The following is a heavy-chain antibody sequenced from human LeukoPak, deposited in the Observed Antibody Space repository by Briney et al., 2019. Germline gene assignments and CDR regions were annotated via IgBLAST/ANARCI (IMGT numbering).Heavy chain of an antibody. J-gene: IGHJ3*02. CDR1: GGSISSGDYY. V-gene: IGHV4-30-4*01. CDR3: ASPYYYDSSGYPQGNAFDI. D-gene: IGHD3-22*01. Sequence: SETVSLTCTVSGGSISSGDYYWSWIRQPPGKGLEWIGYVYYSGSTYYNPSLKSRVTISVDTSKNQFSLKLSSVTAADTAVYYCASPYYYDSSGYPQGNAFDIWGQGTMVTVSS. CDR2: VYYSGST.